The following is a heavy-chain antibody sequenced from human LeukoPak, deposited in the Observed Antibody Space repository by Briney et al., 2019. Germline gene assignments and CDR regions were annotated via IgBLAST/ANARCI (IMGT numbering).Heavy chain of an antibody. CDR2: IYHSGST. J-gene: IGHJ4*02. Sequence: SETLSLTCTVSGGSISSSSYYWGWIRQPPGKGLEWIGSIYHSGSTNYNPSLKSRVAISVGKSKNQFSLKLSSVTAADTAVYYCARVGYSGYDLVLGVDYWGQGTLVTVSS. V-gene: IGHV4-39*07. D-gene: IGHD5-12*01. CDR1: GGSISSSSYY. CDR3: ARVGYSGYDLVLGVDY.